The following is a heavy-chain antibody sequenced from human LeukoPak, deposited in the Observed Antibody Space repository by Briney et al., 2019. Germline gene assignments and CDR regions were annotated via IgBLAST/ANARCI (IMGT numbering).Heavy chain of an antibody. CDR3: AKESSDWSWD. J-gene: IGHJ4*02. Sequence: PGGSLRPSCAASGFTFDSYAMSWVRQAPGEGLEWVSGISRSGGSTYYADSVKGRFTISRDNSKNTLYLQMNSLRAEDTAVYFCAKESSDWSWDWGQGALVTVSP. CDR1: GFTFDSYA. CDR2: ISRSGGST. V-gene: IGHV3-23*01. D-gene: IGHD6-13*01.